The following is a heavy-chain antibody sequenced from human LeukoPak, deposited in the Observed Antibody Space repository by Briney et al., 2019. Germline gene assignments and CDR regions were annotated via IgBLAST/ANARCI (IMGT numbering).Heavy chain of an antibody. V-gene: IGHV4-39*07. D-gene: IGHD3-22*01. CDR3: ARASMIGAFDY. J-gene: IGHJ4*02. CDR1: GGSISSSSYY. Sequence: SETLSLTCTVSGGSISSSSYYWGWIRQPPGKGLEWIGSIYYSGSTYYNPSLKSRVTISVDTSKNQFSLKLSSVTAADTAVYYCARASMIGAFDYWGQGTLVTVSS. CDR2: IYYSGST.